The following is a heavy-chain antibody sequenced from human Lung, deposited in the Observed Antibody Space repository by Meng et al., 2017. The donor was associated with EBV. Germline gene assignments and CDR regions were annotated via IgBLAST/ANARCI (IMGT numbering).Heavy chain of an antibody. CDR2: ISPYNENT. J-gene: IGHJ4*02. CDR1: GYTFSNHG. V-gene: IGHV1-18*04. Sequence: QWVQSGAGVKKPGDSGTVSCQASGYTFSNHGISWVRQAPGQGLEWLGWISPYNENTYYAHKYQGRVSMTTGKSTTTAYMDLRSLRSDDTAVYYCARGDTKGDFDYWGQGTLVTVSS. D-gene: IGHD3-16*01. CDR3: ARGDTKGDFDY.